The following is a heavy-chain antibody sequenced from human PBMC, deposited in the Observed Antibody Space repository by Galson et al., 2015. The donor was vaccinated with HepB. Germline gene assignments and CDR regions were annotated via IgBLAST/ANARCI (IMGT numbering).Heavy chain of an antibody. V-gene: IGHV3-48*01. J-gene: IGHJ4*02. CDR2: ISSSSSTI. D-gene: IGHD5-18*01. Sequence: SLRLSCAASGFTFSSYSMNWVRQAPGKGLEWVSYISSSSSTIYYADSVEGRFTISRDNAKNSLYLQMNSLTAEDTAVYYCARPSSYGNFDYWGQGTLVTVSS. CDR3: ARPSSYGNFDY. CDR1: GFTFSSYS.